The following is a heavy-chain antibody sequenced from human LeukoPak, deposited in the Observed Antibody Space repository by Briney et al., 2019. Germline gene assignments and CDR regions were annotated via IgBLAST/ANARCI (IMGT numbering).Heavy chain of an antibody. V-gene: IGHV3-7*01. D-gene: IGHD3-22*01. CDR3: ATSYDSSGCD. CDR1: GFIFSSFW. Sequence: GGSLRLSCTASGFIFSSFWMAWVRQAPGKGLEWVANIKPDGSLQFYGDSVKGRFTIPRDNAKNSLYLQMNNLRAEDTALYYCATSYDSSGCDWGQGTLVTVSS. J-gene: IGHJ4*02. CDR2: IKPDGSLQ.